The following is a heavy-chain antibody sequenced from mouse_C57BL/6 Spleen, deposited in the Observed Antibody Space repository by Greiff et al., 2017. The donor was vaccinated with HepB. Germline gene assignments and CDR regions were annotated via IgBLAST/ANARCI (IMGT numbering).Heavy chain of an antibody. CDR2: IYPGDGDT. D-gene: IGHD1-1*01. CDR3: AENYYGSSRDY. J-gene: IGHJ4*01. V-gene: IGHV1-82*01. Sequence: VQVVESGPELVKPGASVKISCKASGYAFSSSWMNWVKQRPGKGLEWIGRIYPGDGDTNYNGKFKGKATLTADKSSSTAYMQLSSLTSEDSAVYFCAENYYGSSRDYWGQGTSVTVSS. CDR1: GYAFSSSW.